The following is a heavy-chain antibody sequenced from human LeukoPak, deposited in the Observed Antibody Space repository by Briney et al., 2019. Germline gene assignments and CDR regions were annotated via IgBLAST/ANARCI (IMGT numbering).Heavy chain of an antibody. CDR2: ISSSSSTI. CDR1: RFTFSSYS. D-gene: IGHD2-15*01. CDR3: ARGAVAGDLDY. V-gene: IGHV3-48*01. Sequence: GGSLRLSCAASRFTFSSYSMNWVRQAPGKGLEWVSYISSSSSTIYYADSVKGRFTISRDNAKNSLYLQMNSLRAEDTAVYYCARGAVAGDLDYWGQGTLVTVSS. J-gene: IGHJ4*02.